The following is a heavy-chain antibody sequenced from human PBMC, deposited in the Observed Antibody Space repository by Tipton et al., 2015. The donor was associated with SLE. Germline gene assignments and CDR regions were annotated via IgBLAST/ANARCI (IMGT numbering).Heavy chain of an antibody. D-gene: IGHD1-26*01. Sequence: QSGAEVKKPGSSVKVSCKASGGTFSSYTISWVRQAPGQGLEWMGRIIPILGIANYAQKFQGRVTITADKSTSTAYMELNSLRAEDTAVYYCAKDMGATRALDYWGQGTLVTVSS. CDR2: IIPILGIA. CDR1: GGTFSSYT. CDR3: AKDMGATRALDY. J-gene: IGHJ4*02. V-gene: IGHV1-69*04.